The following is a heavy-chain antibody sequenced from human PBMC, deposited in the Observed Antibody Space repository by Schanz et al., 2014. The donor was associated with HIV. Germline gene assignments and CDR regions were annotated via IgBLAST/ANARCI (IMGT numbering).Heavy chain of an antibody. CDR2: INHSGST. CDR1: GGSLSGYD. D-gene: IGHD5-18*01. CDR3: ARGLQWLPLGNWFDR. Sequence: QVQLQQWGAGLLNSSETLSLTCAVYGGSLSGYDWNWIRQSPGKGLEWIGEINHSGSTNYNPSLKGRVSMSVDTSKRQFSLKLSSVTAADTAVYYCARGLQWLPLGNWFDRWGQGTLVTVSS. J-gene: IGHJ5*02. V-gene: IGHV4-34*01.